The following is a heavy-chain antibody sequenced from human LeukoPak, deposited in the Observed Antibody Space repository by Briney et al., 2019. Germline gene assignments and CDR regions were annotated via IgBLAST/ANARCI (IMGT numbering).Heavy chain of an antibody. CDR2: IIPIFGTA. V-gene: IGHV1-69*13. CDR3: ARIGHRYGSGSYYNRGYWFDP. D-gene: IGHD3-10*01. J-gene: IGHJ5*02. Sequence: SVKVSCKASGGTFSSYAISWVRQAPGQGLEWMGGIIPIFGTANYAQKFQGRVTITADESTSTAYMELSSLRSEDTAVYYCARIGHRYGSGSYYNRGYWFDPWGQGTLVTVSS. CDR1: GGTFSSYA.